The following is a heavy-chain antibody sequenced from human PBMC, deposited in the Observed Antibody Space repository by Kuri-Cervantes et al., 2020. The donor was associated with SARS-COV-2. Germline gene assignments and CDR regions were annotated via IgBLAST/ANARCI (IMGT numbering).Heavy chain of an antibody. J-gene: IGHJ4*02. Sequence: ASLKVSCKASGYTFTSYYMHWVRQAPGQGLEWMGIINPSGGSTSYAQKFQGRVTMTRDTSTSTVYMELSSLRSEDTAVYYCASTSGSHPVFDYWGQGTLVTVSS. CDR3: ASTSGSHPVFDY. V-gene: IGHV1-46*01. D-gene: IGHD3-10*01. CDR1: GYTFTSYY. CDR2: INPSGGST.